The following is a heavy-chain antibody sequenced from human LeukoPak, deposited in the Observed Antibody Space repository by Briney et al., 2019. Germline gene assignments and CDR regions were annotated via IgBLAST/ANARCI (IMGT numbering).Heavy chain of an antibody. CDR1: GFTFSSYS. V-gene: IGHV3-21*01. D-gene: IGHD3-22*01. CDR3: ARDSGDSSGYYFDAFDI. Sequence: PGGSQRLSCAASGFTFSSYSMNWVRQAPGKGREWVSSISSSSSYIYYAHSVKGRFTISRDNAKNSLYLQMTSLRAEDTAVYYCARDSGDSSGYYFDAFDIRGQGTMVTVSS. CDR2: ISSSSSYI. J-gene: IGHJ3*02.